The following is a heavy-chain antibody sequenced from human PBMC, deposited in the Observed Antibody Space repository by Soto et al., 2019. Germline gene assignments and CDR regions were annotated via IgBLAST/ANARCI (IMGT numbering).Heavy chain of an antibody. Sequence: QVQLVQSGAEVKKPGSSVKVSCKASGGTFGSYAISWVRQAPGQGLEWMGGIIPIPGTANYAQKFQGRVTTAADESTTAAYVERSSLRSDDTAVYYCARSQGSSTSLEIYYYYYYGMGVWGQGTTVTVSS. J-gene: IGHJ6*02. V-gene: IGHV1-69*01. CDR2: IIPIPGTA. CDR1: GGTFGSYA. CDR3: ARSQGSSTSLEIYYYYYYGMGV. D-gene: IGHD2-2*01.